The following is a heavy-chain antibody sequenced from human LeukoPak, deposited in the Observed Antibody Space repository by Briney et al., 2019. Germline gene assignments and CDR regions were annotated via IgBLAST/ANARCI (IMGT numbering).Heavy chain of an antibody. D-gene: IGHD3-10*01. J-gene: IGHJ4*02. Sequence: GGSLRLSCAASGFTFSSYAMHWVRQAPGKGLEWVAVISYDGSNKYYADSVKGRFTISRDNSKNTLYLQMNSLRAEDTAVYYCASLNYGSGSYYDYWGQRTLVTVSS. CDR2: ISYDGSNK. CDR3: ASLNYGSGSYYDY. V-gene: IGHV3-30*04. CDR1: GFTFSSYA.